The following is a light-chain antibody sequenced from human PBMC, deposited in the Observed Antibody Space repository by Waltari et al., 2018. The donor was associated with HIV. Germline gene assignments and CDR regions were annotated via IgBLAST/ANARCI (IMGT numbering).Light chain of an antibody. CDR3: GTWDRSLGGGV. V-gene: IGLV1-51*01. CDR2: DND. CDR1: RSNIGTDY. J-gene: IGLJ3*02. Sequence: QSVLTQPPSVSAAPGTKVAISCSVSRSNIGTDYVSWYQHVPGSAPKLLIYDNDKRPSGTPDRFSGSKSGTSATLDITGLQTGDGADYYCGTWDRSLGGGVFGGGTKLTVL.